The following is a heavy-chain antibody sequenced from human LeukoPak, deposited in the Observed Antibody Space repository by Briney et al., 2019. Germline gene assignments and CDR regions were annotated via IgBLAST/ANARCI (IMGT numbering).Heavy chain of an antibody. CDR3: ARPAERGYSYGLDF. CDR2: IYYSGST. J-gene: IGHJ3*01. Sequence: SETLSLTCTVSGDSISSYYWSWIWQPPGKGLEWIGYIYYSGSTNYNPSLKSRVTISLDTSKNQVSLNLSSVTAADTAVYYCARPAERGYSYGLDFWGPGTMVTVSS. CDR1: GDSISSYY. D-gene: IGHD5-18*01. V-gene: IGHV4-59*01.